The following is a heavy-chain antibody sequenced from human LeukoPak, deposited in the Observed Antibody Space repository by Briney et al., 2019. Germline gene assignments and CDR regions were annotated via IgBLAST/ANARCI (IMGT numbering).Heavy chain of an antibody. CDR3: ARVSRYCSSTSCQDNDY. V-gene: IGHV3-21*01. D-gene: IGHD2-2*01. CDR2: ISSSSSYI. J-gene: IGHJ4*02. Sequence: PGGSLRLSCAASGFTFSSYSMNWVRQAPGKGLEWVSSISSSSSYIYYADSVKGRFTISRDNAKNSLYLQMNSLRAEDTAVYYCARVSRYCSSTSCQDNDYWGQGTLVTVSS. CDR1: GFTFSSYS.